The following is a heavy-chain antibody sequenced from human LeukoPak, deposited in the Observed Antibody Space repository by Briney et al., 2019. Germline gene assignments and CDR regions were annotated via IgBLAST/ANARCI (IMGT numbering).Heavy chain of an antibody. V-gene: IGHV4-34*01. J-gene: IGHJ4*02. CDR3: ARVGTMVRALPHFDY. D-gene: IGHD3-10*01. CDR1: GGSFSGYY. CDR2: INHSGST. Sequence: SETLSLTCAVYGGSFSGYYWSWIRQPPGKGLEWIGEINHSGSTNYNPSLKSRVTIPVDTSKNQFSLKLSSVTAADTAVYYCARVGTMVRALPHFDYWGQGTLVTVSS.